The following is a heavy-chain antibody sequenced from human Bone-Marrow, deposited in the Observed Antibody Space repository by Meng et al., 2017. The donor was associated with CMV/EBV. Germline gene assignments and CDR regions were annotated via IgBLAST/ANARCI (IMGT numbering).Heavy chain of an antibody. CDR1: GFTFRNYN. CDR2: ISSSGSTI. CDR3: ARDEDCYYGMDV. J-gene: IGHJ6*02. V-gene: IGHV3-48*03. Sequence: GGSLRLSCAASGFTFRNYNMNWVRQAPGKGLEWVSYISSSGSTIYYADSVKGRFTISRDNAKNSLYLQMNSLRAEDTAVYYCARDEDCYYGMDVWGQGTTVTVSS.